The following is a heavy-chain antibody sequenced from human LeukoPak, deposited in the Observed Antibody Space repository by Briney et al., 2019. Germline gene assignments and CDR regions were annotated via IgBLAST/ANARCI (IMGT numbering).Heavy chain of an antibody. D-gene: IGHD6-19*01. J-gene: IGHJ5*02. V-gene: IGHV1-2*06. CDR3: ARGIAVAGYNWFDP. Sequence: GASVKVSCKASGYTFTGYYMHWVRQAPGQGLEWMGRINPNSGGTNYAQKFQGRVTMTRDTSISTAYMELSSLRSEDTAVYYCARGIAVAGYNWFDPWGQGTLVTVSS. CDR2: INPNSGGT. CDR1: GYTFTGYY.